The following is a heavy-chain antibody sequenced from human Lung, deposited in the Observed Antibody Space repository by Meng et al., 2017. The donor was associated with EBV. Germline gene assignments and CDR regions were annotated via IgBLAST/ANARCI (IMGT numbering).Heavy chain of an antibody. V-gene: IGHV1-3*01. CDR2: MNVGNGNT. Sequence: GGVKKPSASVKVSLEASGYTFTSYAMHWVRKAHGQGVEWMGCMNVGNGNTKYSQKFQGRVTITRDTSASTAYMELSSLRSEDTAVYYCTRGSGLLGWIDPWGQGTLVTVSS. CDR3: TRGSGLLGWIDP. CDR1: GYTFTSYA. J-gene: IGHJ5*02. D-gene: IGHD7-27*01.